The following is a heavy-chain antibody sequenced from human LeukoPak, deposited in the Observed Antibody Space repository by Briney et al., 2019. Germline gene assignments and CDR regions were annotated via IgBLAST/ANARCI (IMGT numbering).Heavy chain of an antibody. J-gene: IGHJ4*02. CDR3: VTDLHGINWYVD. CDR1: GFSFRHLG. CDR2: VENDGSTK. V-gene: IGHV3-30*02. Sequence: QAGGSLRLSCAASGFSFRHLGMHWVRQAPGKGLEWVAFVENDGSTKYYADSVKGRFTISRDNAKNTLFLQMNSLRVDDTSMYYCVTDLHGINWYVDWGQGTLVTVSS. D-gene: IGHD1-20*01.